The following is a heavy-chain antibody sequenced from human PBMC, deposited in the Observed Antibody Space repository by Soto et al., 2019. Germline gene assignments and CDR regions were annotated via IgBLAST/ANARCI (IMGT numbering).Heavy chain of an antibody. J-gene: IGHJ4*02. CDR1: GFTFSNYW. CDR3: ARGLFLDY. D-gene: IGHD3-3*01. V-gene: IGHV3-74*01. CDR2: INEDESNT. Sequence: EVQLVESGGGLVQPGGSLRLSCATSGFTFSNYWMHWVRQAPGKGPVWVSRINEDESNTNYADSVKGRFTISRDSAKNTLYLQMNSLRAEDTAVYYCARGLFLDYWGQGTRVTVSS.